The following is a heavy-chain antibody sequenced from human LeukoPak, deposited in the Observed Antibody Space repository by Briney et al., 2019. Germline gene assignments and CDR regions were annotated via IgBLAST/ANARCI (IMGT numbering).Heavy chain of an antibody. CDR1: GFTFSSYA. J-gene: IGHJ4*02. CDR3: ARSQNDYYDSSGYYPMTTYDY. D-gene: IGHD3-22*01. V-gene: IGHV3-23*01. Sequence: PGGSLRLSCAASGFTFSSYAMSWVRQAPGKGLEWVSAISVSGGSTYYADSVKGRFTISRDNAKNSPYLQMNSLRAEDTAVYYCARSQNDYYDSSGYYPMTTYDYWGQGTLVTVSS. CDR2: ISVSGGST.